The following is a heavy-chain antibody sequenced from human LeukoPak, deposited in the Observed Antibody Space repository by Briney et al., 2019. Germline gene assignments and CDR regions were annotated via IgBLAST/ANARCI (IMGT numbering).Heavy chain of an antibody. Sequence: EASVKVSCKASGYTFTSYYMHGVRQAPGQGLEWVVIINPSGSSRSDAQKFQGIVTMSRDTSRSTVYMELSSMRSEDTGAYYCARDRGTLGTGYSSSWYPGYWGQGTLVTVSS. CDR2: INPSGSSR. D-gene: IGHD6-13*01. CDR3: ARDRGTLGTGYSSSWYPGY. CDR1: GYTFTSYY. J-gene: IGHJ4*02. V-gene: IGHV1-46*01.